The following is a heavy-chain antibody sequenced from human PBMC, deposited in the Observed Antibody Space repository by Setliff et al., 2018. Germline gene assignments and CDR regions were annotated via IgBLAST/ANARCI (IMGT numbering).Heavy chain of an antibody. J-gene: IGHJ4*02. CDR3: ARDQLWRGYYFDY. D-gene: IGHD3-16*01. CDR2: ISSSSTI. CDR1: GFTFSSYW. Sequence: PGGSLRLSCAASGFTFSSYWMHWVRQAPGKGLEWVSYISSSSTIYYADSVKGRFTISRDNAKNSLYLQMNSLRAEDTAVYYCARDQLWRGYYFDYWGQGTLVTVSS. V-gene: IGHV3-48*04.